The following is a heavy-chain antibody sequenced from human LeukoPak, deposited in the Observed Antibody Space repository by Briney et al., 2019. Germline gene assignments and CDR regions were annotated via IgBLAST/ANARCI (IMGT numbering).Heavy chain of an antibody. CDR2: IYYSAST. V-gene: IGHV4-59*06. CDR1: GASISSYY. J-gene: IGHJ4*02. Sequence: SETLSLTCTVSGASISSYYWNWIRQPPGKGLEWIGYIYYSASTYYNPSLKSRTTISGDTSKNQFSLKLRSVTAADTALYYCARGRVVAETIDYWGQGTLVTVSS. D-gene: IGHD2-15*01. CDR3: ARGRVVAETIDY.